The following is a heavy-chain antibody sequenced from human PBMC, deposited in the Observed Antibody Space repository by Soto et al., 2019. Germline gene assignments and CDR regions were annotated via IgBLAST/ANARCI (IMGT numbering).Heavy chain of an antibody. V-gene: IGHV6-1*01. Sequence: SQTLSLTCAISGDSVSSNSAGWNWVRQTPSRGLEWLGRTCYKYKWFNDYAVAVKSRITINTDTSKNQFSLQLNSVTPECTAVYYCARDRFTRYSRSSEIGTDYYYYNGMDAWAKGTTVTVS. D-gene: IGHD6-6*01. CDR2: TCYKYKWFN. CDR3: ARDRFTRYSRSSEIGTDYYYYNGMDA. J-gene: IGHJ6*04. CDR1: GDSVSSNSAG.